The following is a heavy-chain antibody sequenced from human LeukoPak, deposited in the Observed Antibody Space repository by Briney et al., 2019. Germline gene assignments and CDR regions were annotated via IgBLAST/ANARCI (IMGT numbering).Heavy chain of an antibody. CDR3: AKAGPGIVNAYYYYMDV. Sequence: PGRSLRLSCAASGFTFSAYGMHWVRQAPGKGLEWVAIIWYDGGNKYYADSVKGRFTISRDNSKNTLFLQMNSLRVEDTAVYYCAKAGPGIVNAYYYYMDVWGKGTTVTVPS. CDR2: IWYDGGNK. J-gene: IGHJ6*03. D-gene: IGHD1-1*01. V-gene: IGHV3-33*06. CDR1: GFTFSAYG.